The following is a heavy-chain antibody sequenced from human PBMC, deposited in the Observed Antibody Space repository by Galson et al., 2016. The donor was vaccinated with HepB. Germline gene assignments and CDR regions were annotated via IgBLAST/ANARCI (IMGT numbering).Heavy chain of an antibody. V-gene: IGHV1-2*02. CDR2: INPNSGGT. D-gene: IGHD2-15*01. Sequence: SVKVSCKASGYTFTGYYMHWVRQAPGQGLEWMGWINPNSGGTTCAQKFQGRVTMTRDTSISTAYMELSRLESDDTAMYYCARDGGLDYWGQGTLVTVSS. CDR1: GYTFTGYY. CDR3: ARDGGLDY. J-gene: IGHJ4*02.